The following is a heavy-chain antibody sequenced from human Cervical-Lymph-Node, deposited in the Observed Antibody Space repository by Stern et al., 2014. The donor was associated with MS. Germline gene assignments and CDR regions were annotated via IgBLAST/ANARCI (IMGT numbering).Heavy chain of an antibody. CDR3: AKGRGYILDY. J-gene: IGHJ4*02. D-gene: IGHD5-18*01. V-gene: IGHV3-9*01. Sequence: EVQLVESGGGLVQPGRSLRLSCAASGFTFDDYAMHWVRQAPGKGLEWVSGISWNSGSLGYADSVKGRFTISRDNAKNSLYLQMNSLRAEDTALYYCAKGRGYILDYWGQGTLVTVSS. CDR1: GFTFDDYA. CDR2: ISWNSGSL.